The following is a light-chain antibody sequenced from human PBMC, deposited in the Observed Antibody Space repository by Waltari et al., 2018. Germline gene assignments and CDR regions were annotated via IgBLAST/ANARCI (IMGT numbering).Light chain of an antibody. J-gene: IGLJ3*02. CDR1: SGHSTNI. CDR2: VKSEGSN. CDR3: QTGGHGTWV. Sequence: QLVLTQSPSASASLGASVKPTCTLSSGHSTNIIAWLQQQPEKGPRFLMNVKSEGSNNKGVGIPDRCSGSSSGAERYLTISSLQSEDEADYYGQTGGHGTWVFGGGTRLTVL. V-gene: IGLV4-69*01.